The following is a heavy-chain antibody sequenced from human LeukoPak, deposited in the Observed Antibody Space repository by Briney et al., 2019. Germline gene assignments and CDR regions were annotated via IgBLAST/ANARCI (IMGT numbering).Heavy chain of an antibody. Sequence: SVKVSCKASGSTFSSYAISWVRQAPGQGLEWMGGIIPIFGTANYAQKFQGRVTITADESTSTAYMELSSLRSEDTAVYYCASSLWFGELSNHPYYFDYWGQGTLVTVSS. J-gene: IGHJ4*02. CDR1: GSTFSSYA. D-gene: IGHD3-10*01. CDR2: IIPIFGTA. V-gene: IGHV1-69*13. CDR3: ASSLWFGELSNHPYYFDY.